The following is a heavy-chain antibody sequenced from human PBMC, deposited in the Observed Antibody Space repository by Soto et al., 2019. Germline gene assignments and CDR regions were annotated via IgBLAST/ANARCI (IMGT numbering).Heavy chain of an antibody. J-gene: IGHJ6*02. V-gene: IGHV3-30*18. D-gene: IGHD6-13*01. CDR1: GFTFSSYG. Sequence: PGGSLRLSCAASGFTFSSYGMHRVRQAPGKGLEWVAVISYDGSNKYYADSVKGRFTISRDNSKNTLYLQMNSLRAEDTAVYYCAKDSLQQNKYYYYYYGMDGWGQGNTVPVSS. CDR3: AKDSLQQNKYYYYYYGMDG. CDR2: ISYDGSNK.